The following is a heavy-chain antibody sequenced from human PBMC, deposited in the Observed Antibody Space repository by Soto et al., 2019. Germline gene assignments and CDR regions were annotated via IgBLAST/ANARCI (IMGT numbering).Heavy chain of an antibody. CDR3: ARDLWGYCGTDCYPLDV. J-gene: IGHJ6*02. D-gene: IGHD2-21*02. V-gene: IGHV4-59*01. Sequence: PSETLSLTCTVSGGSISSYYWSWIRQPPGKGLEWIGYIYYSGRTNYNPSLKSRVTISVDTSKNQFSLKLNSVTAADTAVYYCARDLWGYCGTDCYPLDVWGQGTTVTSP. CDR2: IYYSGRT. CDR1: GGSISSYY.